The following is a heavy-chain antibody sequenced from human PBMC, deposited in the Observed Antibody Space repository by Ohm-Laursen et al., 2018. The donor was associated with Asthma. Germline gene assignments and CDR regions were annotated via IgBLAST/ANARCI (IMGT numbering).Heavy chain of an antibody. CDR2: IRSKAYGGTT. CDR3: TTLTSMVRGVVLGY. V-gene: IGHV3-49*03. Sequence: SLRLSCTASGFTFGDYAMSWFRQAPGKGLEWVGFIRSKAYGGTTEYAASVKGRFTISRDDSKSIAYLQMNSLKTEDTAVYYCTTLTSMVRGVVLGYWGQGTLVTVSS. J-gene: IGHJ4*02. CDR1: GFTFGDYA. D-gene: IGHD3-10*01.